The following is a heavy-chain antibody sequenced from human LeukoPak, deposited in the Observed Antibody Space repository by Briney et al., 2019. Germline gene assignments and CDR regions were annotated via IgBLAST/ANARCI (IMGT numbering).Heavy chain of an antibody. D-gene: IGHD3-22*01. Sequence: AASVKVSCKASGYTFSDYHIHWVRQAPGQGLEWMGWINPKNDGTNYAQNFQDRATMTTDTSAATAYMELSSLRSDDTAVYFCAKDSSGYLTLRYSMDVWGQGTTITVSS. CDR1: GYTFSDYH. CDR2: INPKNDGT. J-gene: IGHJ6*02. V-gene: IGHV1-2*02. CDR3: AKDSSGYLTLRYSMDV.